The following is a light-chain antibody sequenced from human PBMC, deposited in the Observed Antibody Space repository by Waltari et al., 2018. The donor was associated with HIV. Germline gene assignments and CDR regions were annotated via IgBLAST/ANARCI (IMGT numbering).Light chain of an antibody. Sequence: QSVLPQPPSASGTPGQRVTISCSGSSSHIGTNTVNWYQQLPGTAPKLLIYTNNQRPSGVPDRFSGSKSGTSASLAISGLQSEDEADYYCAAWDDSLNGNVFGPGTKVTVL. CDR3: AAWDDSLNGNV. CDR2: TNN. CDR1: SSHIGTNT. J-gene: IGLJ1*01. V-gene: IGLV1-44*01.